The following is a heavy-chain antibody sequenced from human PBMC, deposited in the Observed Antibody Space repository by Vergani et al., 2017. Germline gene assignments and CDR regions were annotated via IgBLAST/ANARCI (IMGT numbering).Heavy chain of an antibody. Sequence: QVQLVQSGAEVKKPGSSVKVSCKASGGTFSSYAISWVRHAPGQGLEWMGGIIPIFGTANYAQKFQGRVTITADESTSTAYMELSSLRSEDTAVYYCARVGAAARHLNWYFDLWGRGTLVTVSS. D-gene: IGHD6-13*01. CDR3: ARVGAAARHLNWYFDL. V-gene: IGHV1-69*01. J-gene: IGHJ2*01. CDR2: IIPIFGTA. CDR1: GGTFSSYA.